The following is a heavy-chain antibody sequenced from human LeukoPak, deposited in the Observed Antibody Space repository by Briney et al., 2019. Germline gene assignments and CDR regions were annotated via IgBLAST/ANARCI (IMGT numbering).Heavy chain of an antibody. V-gene: IGHV4-59*01. CDR1: GRSTSSYY. Sequence: SQTLSPTCTVSGRSTSSYYWSWVRHPPGKVLEWIGYIYYSVSTNYNPSLKSRVTVSVDTSKNQFSLTLSSVTAADTAVYYCARVKNYGDSYYFDYWGQGTLVTVSS. CDR2: IYYSVST. D-gene: IGHD4-17*01. J-gene: IGHJ4*02. CDR3: ARVKNYGDSYYFDY.